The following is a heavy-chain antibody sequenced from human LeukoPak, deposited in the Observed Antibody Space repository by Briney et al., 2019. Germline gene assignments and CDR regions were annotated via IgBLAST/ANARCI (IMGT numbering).Heavy chain of an antibody. Sequence: WVRQAPGKGLEWIGSIYYTGNTYYNPSLKSRVTISVDTSKNQFSLKLYSVTAADTAVYYCARLWNWTFYFDYWGQGTLVTVSS. V-gene: IGHV4-39*01. CDR3: ARLWNWTFYFDY. J-gene: IGHJ4*02. D-gene: IGHD1-1*01. CDR2: IYYTGNT.